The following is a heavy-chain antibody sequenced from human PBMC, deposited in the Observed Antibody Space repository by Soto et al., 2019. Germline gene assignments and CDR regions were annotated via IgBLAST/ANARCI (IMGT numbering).Heavy chain of an antibody. V-gene: IGHV1-18*01. CDR2: ISGYNGNT. Sequence: QVQLVQSGAEVKKPGASVKVSCKASGYTFSNYGISWVRQAPGQGPEWMGWISGYNGNTKYAQKFQGRGTMTTDTSTSTAYMEVRSLRSDDTAVYYCARGGSSWSAEYYQHWGKGTLVIVSS. CDR1: GYTFSNYG. CDR3: ARGGSSWSAEYYQH. D-gene: IGHD6-13*01. J-gene: IGHJ1*01.